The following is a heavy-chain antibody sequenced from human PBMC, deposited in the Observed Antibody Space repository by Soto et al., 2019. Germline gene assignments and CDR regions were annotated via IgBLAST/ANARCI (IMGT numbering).Heavy chain of an antibody. J-gene: IGHJ3*02. Sequence: SEALSLTCTVSGGSISSYYWSWIRQPPGKGLEWIGYIYYSGSTNYNPSLKSRVTISVDTSRNQFSLKLSSVTAADTAVYYCARGRGYSYCFFSRAYFDIWGRGTIVPVS. CDR3: ARGRGYSYCFFSRAYFDI. D-gene: IGHD5-18*01. CDR2: IYYSGST. V-gene: IGHV4-59*01. CDR1: GGSISSYY.